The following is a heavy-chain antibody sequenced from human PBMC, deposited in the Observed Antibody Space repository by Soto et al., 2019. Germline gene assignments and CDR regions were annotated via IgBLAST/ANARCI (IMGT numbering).Heavy chain of an antibody. J-gene: IGHJ6*02. CDR2: ISHDRSNK. Sequence: GGPLRLSCAASGFTFSSYGMHWVRQAPGKGLEWVALISHDRSNKYYADSVKGRFTISRDNSKNTLYLQMNSLRAEDTAVYYCAKDVSLWQQLEVSGMDVWGQGTTVTVSS. D-gene: IGHD6-13*01. V-gene: IGHV3-30*18. CDR3: AKDVSLWQQLEVSGMDV. CDR1: GFTFSSYG.